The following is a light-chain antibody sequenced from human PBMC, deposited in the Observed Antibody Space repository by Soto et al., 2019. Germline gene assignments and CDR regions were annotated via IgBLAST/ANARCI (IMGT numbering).Light chain of an antibody. J-gene: IGLJ2*01. V-gene: IGLV1-40*01. CDR3: QYYDSSLSGYVV. CDR2: GNS. Sequence: QSVLTQPPSVSGAPGQRVTISCTGSSSNIGAGYDVHWYQQLPGTAPKLLIYGNSNRPSGVPDRFSGSKSGTSASLAITGLQAEDDDDYYCQYYDSSLSGYVVFGGGTKLTVL. CDR1: SSNIGAGYD.